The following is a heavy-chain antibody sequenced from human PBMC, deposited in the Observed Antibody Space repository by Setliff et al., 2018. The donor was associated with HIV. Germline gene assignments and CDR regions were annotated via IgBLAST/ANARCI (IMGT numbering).Heavy chain of an antibody. D-gene: IGHD3-3*01. CDR2: LYHSGST. Sequence: SETMSLTCAVSGYSISSDYYWGWIRQPTGKGLEWIGSLYHSGSTYYNPSLKSRVTISVDTSNNQVSLKLNSVTAADTAVYYCARAPITIFGVIIIPVYFDYWGQGTLVTVSS. CDR3: ARAPITIFGVIIIPVYFDY. J-gene: IGHJ4*02. CDR1: GYSISSDYY. V-gene: IGHV4-38-2*01.